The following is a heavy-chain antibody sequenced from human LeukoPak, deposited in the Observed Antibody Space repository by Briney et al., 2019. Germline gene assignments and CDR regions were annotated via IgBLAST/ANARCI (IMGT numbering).Heavy chain of an antibody. Sequence: ASVKVSCKASGYTFTSYDINWVRQATGQGLEWMGWMNPNSGNTGYAQKFRGRVTMTRNTSISTAYMELSSLRSEDTAVYYCARGSGTYYDFWSGYYPDNNWFDPWGQGTLVTVSS. J-gene: IGHJ5*02. D-gene: IGHD3-3*01. CDR1: GYTFTSYD. CDR2: MNPNSGNT. V-gene: IGHV1-8*01. CDR3: ARGSGTYYDFWSGYYPDNNWFDP.